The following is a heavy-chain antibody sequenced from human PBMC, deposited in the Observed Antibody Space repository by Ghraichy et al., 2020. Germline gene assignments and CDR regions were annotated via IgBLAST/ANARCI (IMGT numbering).Heavy chain of an antibody. D-gene: IGHD4-17*01. CDR2: ISSSSSYI. J-gene: IGHJ4*02. CDR1: GFTFSGYS. Sequence: GGSLRLSCAASGFTFSGYSMNWVRQAPGKGLEWVSSISSSSSYIYYADSVKGRFTISRDNAKNSLYLQMNSLRAEDTAVYYCARVNYGDYEVDYWGQGTLVTVSS. V-gene: IGHV3-21*01. CDR3: ARVNYGDYEVDY.